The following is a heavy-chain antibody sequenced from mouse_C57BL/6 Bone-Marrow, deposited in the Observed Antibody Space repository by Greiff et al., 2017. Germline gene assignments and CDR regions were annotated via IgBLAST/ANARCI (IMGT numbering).Heavy chain of an antibody. CDR1: GFNIKDDY. J-gene: IGHJ3*01. CDR3: LYSNFFAY. V-gene: IGHV14-4*01. D-gene: IGHD2-5*01. CDR2: IDPENGGT. Sequence: LVESGAELVRPGASVKLSCTASGFNIKDDYMHWVKQRPEQGLEWIGWIDPENGGTEYASKFQGKATITADKSSNTAYLQLSSLAAEDTAVYYCLYSNFFAYWGQGTLVTVSA.